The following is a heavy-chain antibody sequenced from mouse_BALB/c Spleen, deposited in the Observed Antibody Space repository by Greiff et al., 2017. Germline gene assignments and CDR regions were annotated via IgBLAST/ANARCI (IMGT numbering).Heavy chain of an antibody. CDR1: GFTFNTYA. D-gene: IGHD2-10*02. V-gene: IGHV10-1*02. CDR2: IRSKSNNYAT. CDR3: VRGGYGNYGYAMDY. Sequence: EVMLVESGGGLVQPKGSLKLSCAASGFTFNTYAMNWVRQAPGKGLEWVARIRSKSNNYATYYADSVKDRFTISRDDSQSMLYLQMNNLKTEDTAMYYCVRGGYGNYGYAMDYWGQGTSVTVSS. J-gene: IGHJ4*01.